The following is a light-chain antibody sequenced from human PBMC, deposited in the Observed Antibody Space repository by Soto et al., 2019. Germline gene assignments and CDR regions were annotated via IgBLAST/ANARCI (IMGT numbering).Light chain of an antibody. J-gene: IGKJ1*01. CDR1: QHVDRY. CDR3: QQSSNIPWT. Sequence: DIQMTQSPSSLSASVGDSVTITCRTSQHVDRYLSWYQQIPGRAPKLLIYSASSLVSGVPPRFRGSASVTEFTLSISSLQREDFATYFCQQSSNIPWTFGQGTKVDIK. V-gene: IGKV1-39*01. CDR2: SAS.